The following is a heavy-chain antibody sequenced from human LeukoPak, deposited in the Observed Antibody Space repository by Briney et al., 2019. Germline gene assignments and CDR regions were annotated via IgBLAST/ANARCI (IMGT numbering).Heavy chain of an antibody. CDR1: GYTFTGYY. D-gene: IGHD2-2*01. V-gene: IGHV1-2*06. CDR2: INPNSGGT. CDR3: ARDPPGPIIVVVPAAGLVHFDY. J-gene: IGHJ4*02. Sequence: GASVKVSCKASGYTFTGYYMHWVRQAPGQGLEWMGQINPNSGGTNYAQKLQGRVTMTTDTSTSTAYMELRSLRSDDTAVYYCARDPPGPIIVVVPAAGLVHFDYWGQGTLVTVSS.